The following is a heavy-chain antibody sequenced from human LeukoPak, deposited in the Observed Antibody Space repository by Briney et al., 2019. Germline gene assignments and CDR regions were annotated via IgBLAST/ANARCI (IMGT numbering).Heavy chain of an antibody. V-gene: IGHV4-59*08. Sequence: KTSETLSLTCTVSGGSISSYYWSWIRQPPGKGLEWIGYIYYSGSTNYNPSLKSRVTISVDTSKNQFSLKLSSVTAADTAVYYCARHHCSSTSYNLYFDYWGQGTLVTVSS. CDR1: GGSISSYY. CDR2: IYYSGST. D-gene: IGHD2-2*01. CDR3: ARHHCSSTSYNLYFDY. J-gene: IGHJ4*02.